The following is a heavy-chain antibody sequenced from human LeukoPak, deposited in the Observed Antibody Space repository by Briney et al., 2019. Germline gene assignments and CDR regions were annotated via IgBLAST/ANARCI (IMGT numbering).Heavy chain of an antibody. Sequence: GGSLRLSCAASGFTFSNYGMHWVREAPGKGLEWVAVISYHGSDKYFADSVKGRFTISRDNSKNTLYLQMNSLRAEDTAVYYCARMAFMDRAYLGFDYCGQGTLGTVSS. V-gene: IGHV3-30*03. J-gene: IGHJ4*02. CDR1: GFTFSNYG. D-gene: IGHD3-10*01. CDR3: ARMAFMDRAYLGFDY. CDR2: ISYHGSDK.